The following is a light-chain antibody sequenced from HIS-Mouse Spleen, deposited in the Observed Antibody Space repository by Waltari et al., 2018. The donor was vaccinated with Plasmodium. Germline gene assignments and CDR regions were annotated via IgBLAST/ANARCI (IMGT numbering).Light chain of an antibody. V-gene: IGLV2-23*03. J-gene: IGLJ2*01. CDR2: EGS. CDR1: SSAVGSYNL. Sequence: PGQSITLSCTGTSSAVGSYNLVSWYQQHPGKAPKLMIYEGSKRPSGVSNRFSGSKSGNTASLTISGLQAEDEADYYCCSYAGSSTFVVFGGGTKLTVL. CDR3: CSYAGSSTFVV.